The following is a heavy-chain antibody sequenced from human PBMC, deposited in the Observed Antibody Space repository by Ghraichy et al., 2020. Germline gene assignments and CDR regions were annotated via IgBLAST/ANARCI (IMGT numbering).Heavy chain of an antibody. D-gene: IGHD2-21*01. CDR1: GFTFSSYS. V-gene: IGHV3-21*01. J-gene: IGHJ6*02. Sequence: GGSLRLSCAASGFTFSSYSMNWVRQAPGKGLEWVSSISSSSSYIYYADSVKGRFTISRDNAKNSLYLQMNSLRAEDTAVYYCARDKGLWPDYYYGMDVWGQGTTVTVPS. CDR3: ARDKGLWPDYYYGMDV. CDR2: ISSSSSYI.